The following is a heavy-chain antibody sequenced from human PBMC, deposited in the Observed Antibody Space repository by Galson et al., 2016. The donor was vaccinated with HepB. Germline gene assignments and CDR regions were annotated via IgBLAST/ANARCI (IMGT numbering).Heavy chain of an antibody. CDR3: AKDFSRAMVPLGF. V-gene: IGHV3-23*01. CDR1: GFVFSNFG. D-gene: IGHD5-18*01. J-gene: IGHJ4*02. CDR2: ISTRRTT. Sequence: SLRLSCAASGFVFSNFGLSWVRQAPGKGLEWVASISTRRTTYYSDSVQGRFTISRDNSNNTLYLQRNGLRAEDTAVYYCAKDFSRAMVPLGFWGQGTLLTVSS.